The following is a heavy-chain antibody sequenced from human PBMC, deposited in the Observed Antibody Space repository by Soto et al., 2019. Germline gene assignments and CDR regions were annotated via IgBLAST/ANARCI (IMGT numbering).Heavy chain of an antibody. Sequence: GGSLRLSCAASGFTFSAYAMTWVRQAPGKGLEWVSAISGGGDTTSYADSVKGRFTVSRDGSKNTLYLQMSSLRAEDTALYYCAKGRGGSGSLTPRVDFWGQETLVTVSS. CDR1: GFTFSAYA. D-gene: IGHD3-10*01. V-gene: IGHV3-23*01. CDR3: AKGRGGSGSLTPRVDF. CDR2: ISGGGDTT. J-gene: IGHJ4*02.